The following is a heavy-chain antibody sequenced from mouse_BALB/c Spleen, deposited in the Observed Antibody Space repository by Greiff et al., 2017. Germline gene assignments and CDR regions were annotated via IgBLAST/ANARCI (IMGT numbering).Heavy chain of an antibody. J-gene: IGHJ4*01. D-gene: IGHD2-1*01. CDR2: IWSGGST. CDR3: ARKRGNYAYAMDY. Sequence: QVQLKESGPGLVQPSQSLSITCTVSGFSLTSYGVHWVRQSPGKGLEWLGVIWSGGSTDYNAAFISRLSISKDNSKSQVFFKMNSLQANDTAIYYCARKRGNYAYAMDYWGQGTSVTVPS. V-gene: IGHV2-2*02. CDR1: GFSLTSYG.